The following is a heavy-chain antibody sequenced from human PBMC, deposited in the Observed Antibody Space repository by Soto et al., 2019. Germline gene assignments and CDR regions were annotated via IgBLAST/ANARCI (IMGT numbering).Heavy chain of an antibody. CDR2: ITRSGGST. V-gene: IGHV3-23*01. CDR3: AKQSNGGGRAPVDF. J-gene: IGHJ4*02. D-gene: IGHD3-16*01. Sequence: EVQLLESGGGLIQPGGSLRLSCAASGFTFSSYAMSWVRQAPGKGLEWVSAITRSGGSTYYADSVKGRFTISRDKSKDMRNMQMNCRRAQDTAVSYCAKQSNGGGRAPVDFWGQGTLVSVSS. CDR1: GFTFSSYA.